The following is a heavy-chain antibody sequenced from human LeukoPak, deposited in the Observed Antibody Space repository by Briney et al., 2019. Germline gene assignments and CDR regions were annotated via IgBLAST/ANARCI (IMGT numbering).Heavy chain of an antibody. CDR1: GFTFSDYY. D-gene: IGHD5-18*01. CDR3: ARLDSYAPVPGY. V-gene: IGHV3-11*03. CDR2: ISSSSSCT. J-gene: IGHJ4*02. Sequence: PGGSLRLSCAASGFTFSDYYMSWIRQAPGKGLEWVSYISSSSSCTNYADSVKGRFTISRDNAKNSLYLQMNSLRAEDTAVYYCARLDSYAPVPGYWGQGTLVTVSS.